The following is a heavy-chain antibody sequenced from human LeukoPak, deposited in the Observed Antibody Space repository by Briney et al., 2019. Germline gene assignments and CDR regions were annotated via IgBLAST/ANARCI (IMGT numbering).Heavy chain of an antibody. CDR2: ISGSGGST. V-gene: IGHV3-23*01. Sequence: PGGSLRLSCAASGFTFSSYAMSRVRQAPGKRLEWVSAISGSGGSTYYADSVKGRFTISRDNSKNTLYLQMNSLRAEDTAVYYCAKDDSGSYTDWFDPWGQGTLVTVSS. CDR3: AKDDSGSYTDWFDP. CDR1: GFTFSSYA. D-gene: IGHD1-26*01. J-gene: IGHJ5*02.